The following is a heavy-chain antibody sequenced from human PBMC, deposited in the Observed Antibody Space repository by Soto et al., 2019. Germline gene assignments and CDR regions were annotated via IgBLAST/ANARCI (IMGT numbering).Heavy chain of an antibody. V-gene: IGHV3-23*01. J-gene: IGHJ4*01. Sequence: QPGGSLRLSCAASGFTFRNFAMSWVRQAPGKGLEWVSAISDGGGNTYYADSVKGRFTISRDNSKNTLYLQMNSLSAEDTAVYYCAKGKETWLQRNDYWGQRTLDPVSS. D-gene: IGHD5-12*01. CDR1: GFTFRNFA. CDR2: ISDGGGNT. CDR3: AKGKETWLQRNDY.